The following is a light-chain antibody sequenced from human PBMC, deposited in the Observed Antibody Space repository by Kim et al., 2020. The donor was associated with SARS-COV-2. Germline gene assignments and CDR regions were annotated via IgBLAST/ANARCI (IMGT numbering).Light chain of an antibody. CDR1: RLRSYY. J-gene: IGLJ2*01. Sequence: VALGQTVRITCQGDRLRSYYATWDQQKPGHAPILVIYGKNNRPSGIPDRFSGSTSGNTASLTITGTQAGDEADYYCNSRDSNDNVVFGGGTKVTVL. CDR2: GKN. CDR3: NSRDSNDNVV. V-gene: IGLV3-19*01.